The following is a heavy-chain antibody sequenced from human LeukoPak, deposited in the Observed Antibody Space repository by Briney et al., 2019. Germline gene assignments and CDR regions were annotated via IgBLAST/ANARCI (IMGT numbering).Heavy chain of an antibody. CDR3: ARDLIAVAGTGAFDI. D-gene: IGHD6-19*01. V-gene: IGHV3-30-3*01. CDR2: ISYDGSNK. CDR1: GFTFSSYA. J-gene: IGHJ3*02. Sequence: PGGSLRLSCAASGFTFSSYATHWVRQAPGKGLEWVAVISYDGSNKYYADSVKGRFTISRDNSKNTLYLQMNSLRAEDTAVYYCARDLIAVAGTGAFDIWGQGTMVTVSS.